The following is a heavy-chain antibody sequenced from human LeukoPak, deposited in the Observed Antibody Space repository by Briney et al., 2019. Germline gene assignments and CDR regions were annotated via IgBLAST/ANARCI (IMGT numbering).Heavy chain of an antibody. CDR3: AKLPVAGLYFDY. CDR1: GFTLSSYA. J-gene: IGHJ4*02. V-gene: IGHV3-23*01. D-gene: IGHD6-19*01. CDR2: ISGSGGNT. Sequence: GGSLRLSCAASGFTLSSYAMSWVRQAPGKGLEWVSAISGSGGNTYYADSVKGRFTISRDNSKNTLYLQMNSLRAEDTAVYYCAKLPVAGLYFDYWGQGTLVTVSS.